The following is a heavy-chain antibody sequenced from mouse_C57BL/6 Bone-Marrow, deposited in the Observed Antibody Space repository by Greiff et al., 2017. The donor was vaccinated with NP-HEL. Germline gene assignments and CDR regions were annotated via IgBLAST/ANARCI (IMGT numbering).Heavy chain of an antibody. V-gene: IGHV5-16*01. CDR3: ARDRLGAFDY. D-gene: IGHD4-1*01. CDR1: GFTFSDYY. Sequence: EVKLVESEGGLVQPGSSMKLSCTASGFTFSDYYMAWVRQVPEKGLEWVANINYDGSSTYYLDSLKSRFIISRDNAKNILYLQMSSLKSEDTATYYCARDRLGAFDYWGQGTTLTVSS. CDR2: INYDGSST. J-gene: IGHJ2*01.